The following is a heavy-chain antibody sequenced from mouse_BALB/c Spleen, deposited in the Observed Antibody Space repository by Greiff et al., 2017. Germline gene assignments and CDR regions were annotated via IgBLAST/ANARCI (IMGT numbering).Heavy chain of an antibody. Sequence: EVMLVESGGGLVKPGGSLKLSCAASGFTFSSYAMSWVRQTPEKRLEWVASISSGGSTYYPDSVKGRFTISRDNARNILYLQMSSLRSEDTAMYYCAKKRTYYGSSPYAMDYWGQGTSVTVSS. CDR1: GFTFSSYA. J-gene: IGHJ4*01. D-gene: IGHD1-1*01. V-gene: IGHV5-6-5*01. CDR3: AKKRTYYGSSPYAMDY. CDR2: ISSGGST.